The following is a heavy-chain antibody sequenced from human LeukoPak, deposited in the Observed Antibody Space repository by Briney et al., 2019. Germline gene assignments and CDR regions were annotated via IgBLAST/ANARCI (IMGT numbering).Heavy chain of an antibody. V-gene: IGHV4-59*01. CDR3: ARGGWGFDP. Sequence: SETLSLTCSVSGGSISSYYWSWVRQPPGKGMEWIGYIYYSGSTNYNPTLKSRVTISVDTSKNQFSLRLSSVTAADTAVYYCARGGWGFDPWGQGTLVTVSS. D-gene: IGHD3-22*01. J-gene: IGHJ5*02. CDR2: IYYSGST. CDR1: GGSISSYY.